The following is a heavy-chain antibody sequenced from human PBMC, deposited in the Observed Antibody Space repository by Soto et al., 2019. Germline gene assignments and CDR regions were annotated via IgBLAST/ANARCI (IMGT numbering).Heavy chain of an antibody. CDR1: GYTFTSYY. D-gene: IGHD3-3*01. CDR2: INPSGGST. J-gene: IGHJ4*02. Sequence: ASVKVSCKTSGYTFTSYYMHWVRQAPGQGLEWMGIINPSGGSTSYAQKFQGRVTMTRDTSTSTVYMELSSLRSEDTAAYYCARDPLEWLFDYWGQGILVTVSS. V-gene: IGHV1-46*01. CDR3: ARDPLEWLFDY.